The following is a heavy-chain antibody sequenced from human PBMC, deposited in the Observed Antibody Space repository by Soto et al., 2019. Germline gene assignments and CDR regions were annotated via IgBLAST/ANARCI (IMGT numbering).Heavy chain of an antibody. CDR2: IKKDGSVK. J-gene: IGHJ3*02. D-gene: IGHD4-4*01. CDR1: GFTFSDFW. Sequence: EVQLVESGGGLLQPGGSLRLYCAGSGFTFSDFWMSWVRQAPGKGLEWVANIKKDGSVKHYVDCVSGLFTISRDTANKSLYLQRNSMRAEYSAVKYCLITTSAFGIWGQGTMVTVSS. V-gene: IGHV3-7*01. CDR3: LITTSAFGI.